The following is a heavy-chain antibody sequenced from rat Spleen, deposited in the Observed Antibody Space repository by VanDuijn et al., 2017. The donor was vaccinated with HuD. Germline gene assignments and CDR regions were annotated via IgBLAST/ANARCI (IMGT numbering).Heavy chain of an antibody. CDR2: IRTKPNNYAT. D-gene: IGHD4-1*01. CDR3: ARETGYNSYFDY. Sequence: VQLVESGGGLVQPKESLKISCAASGFTFSNAAMYWVRQAPGKGLEWVARIRTKPNNYATYYADSVKGRFTISRDNVKNTLYLQMDSLRSEDTATYYCARETGYNSYFDYWGQGVMVTVSS. J-gene: IGHJ2*01. V-gene: IGHV10-5*01. CDR1: GFTFSNAA.